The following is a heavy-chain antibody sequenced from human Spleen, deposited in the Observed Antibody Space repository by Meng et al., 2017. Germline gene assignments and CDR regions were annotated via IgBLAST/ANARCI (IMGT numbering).Heavy chain of an antibody. D-gene: IGHD1-26*01. Sequence: VQLQGSGPGLVRPSETLSLTCTVSGGSVSNAIYFWSWIRQPPGKGLEWVGYFYYSGSTNYNPSLKSRVTISVDTSKNQFSLRLSSVTAADTAVYYCARGGPIDYWGQGTLVTSPQ. CDR1: GGSVSNAIYF. CDR2: FYYSGST. J-gene: IGHJ4*02. CDR3: ARGGPIDY. V-gene: IGHV4-61*01.